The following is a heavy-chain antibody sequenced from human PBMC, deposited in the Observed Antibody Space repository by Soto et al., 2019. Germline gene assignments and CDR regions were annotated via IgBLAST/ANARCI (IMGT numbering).Heavy chain of an antibody. CDR1: GYTFSDSA. D-gene: IGHD1-26*01. J-gene: IGHJ4*02. CDR3: ARLWSEREPNFDY. V-gene: IGHV3-73*02. CDR2: IRSKANSYAT. Sequence: EVQLVESGGGLVQPGGSLKLSCAASGYTFSDSAMHWVRQASGKGLEWVGRIRSKANSYATVYAASVKGRFTISRDDSKNTAYLQMNSLKTEDTAVHYCARLWSEREPNFDYWGQGTLVSVSS.